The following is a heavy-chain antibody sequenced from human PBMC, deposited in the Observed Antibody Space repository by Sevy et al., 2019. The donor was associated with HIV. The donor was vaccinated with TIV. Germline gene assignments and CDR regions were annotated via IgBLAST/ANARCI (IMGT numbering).Heavy chain of an antibody. J-gene: IGHJ5*02. Sequence: GGSLRLSCAASGFTFSNYEMNWVRQAPGKGLEWVSHITSSGSSIYYADSVKGRFTISIDNAKNSLYLQMNSLRVEDTAVYYCARNGGAYDTGFDPWGQRTLVTVSS. D-gene: IGHD3-22*01. CDR2: ITSSGSSI. CDR1: GFTFSNYE. V-gene: IGHV3-48*03. CDR3: ARNGGAYDTGFDP.